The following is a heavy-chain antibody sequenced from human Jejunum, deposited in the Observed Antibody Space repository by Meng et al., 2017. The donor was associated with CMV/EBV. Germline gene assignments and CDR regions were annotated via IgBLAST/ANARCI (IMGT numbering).Heavy chain of an antibody. CDR2: KSPTESS. V-gene: IGHV4-4*02. CDR1: SSSKLNW. CDR3: VRGRCTRTSCYKGAFDF. Sequence: SSSKLNWWSWVRQSPGQGLEWLGEKSPTESSNYNPSLKSRVTISVDRSKNQFSLKLTSVTAADTAVYYCVRGRCTRTSCYKGAFDFWSQGTLVTVSS. D-gene: IGHD2-2*02. J-gene: IGHJ4*02.